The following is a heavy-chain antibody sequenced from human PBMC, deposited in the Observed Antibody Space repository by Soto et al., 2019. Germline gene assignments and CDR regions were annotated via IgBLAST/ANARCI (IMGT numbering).Heavy chain of an antibody. CDR2: INSGASTT. V-gene: IGHV3-74*01. J-gene: IGHJ4*02. CDR3: ARGPSGWFGYDY. CDR1: GFTFSSSW. Sequence: PGXSLRLSCAASGFTFSSSWMHWFRQAPGKGLVWVSRINSGASTTNYADSVKGRFTISRDNAKNTLYLQMDSLTAEDTAVYYCARGPSGWFGYDYWGQGTLVTVSS. D-gene: IGHD6-19*01.